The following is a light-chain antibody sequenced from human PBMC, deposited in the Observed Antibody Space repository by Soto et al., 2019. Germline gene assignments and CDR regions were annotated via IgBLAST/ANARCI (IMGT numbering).Light chain of an antibody. CDR3: SSYVGSNNYV. Sequence: QSALTQPASVSGSPGQSITISCTGTSSDVGGYNYVSWYQQHPGKAPKLMIYEVSNRPSGVSNRFSGSKSGNTASLTISGLQADDEADYYCSSYVGSNNYVFGTGTKLTVL. J-gene: IGLJ1*01. V-gene: IGLV2-14*01. CDR1: SSDVGGYNY. CDR2: EVS.